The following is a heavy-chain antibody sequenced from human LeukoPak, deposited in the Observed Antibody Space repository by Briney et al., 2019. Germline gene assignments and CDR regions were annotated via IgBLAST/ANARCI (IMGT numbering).Heavy chain of an antibody. CDR3: ASPPRIVGATYFDY. D-gene: IGHD1-26*01. CDR1: GFTFSSYA. J-gene: IGHJ4*02. Sequence: GGSLRLSCAASGFTFSSYAMHWVRQAPGKGLEWVAVISYDGSKKYYADSVKGRFTISRDNSKNTLYLQMNSLRAEDTAVYYCASPPRIVGATYFDYWGQGTLVTVSS. CDR2: ISYDGSKK. V-gene: IGHV3-30-3*01.